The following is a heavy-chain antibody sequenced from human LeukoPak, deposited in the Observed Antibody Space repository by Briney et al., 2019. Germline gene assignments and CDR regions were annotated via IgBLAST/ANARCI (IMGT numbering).Heavy chain of an antibody. CDR1: GYTFTGYY. Sequence: ASVNVSCKASGYTFTGYYMHWVRQAPGQGLEWMGWINPNSGGTNYAQKFQGRVTMTRDTSISTAYMELSRLRSDDTAVYYCARAKWESFGLFDYWGQGTLVSVSS. J-gene: IGHJ4*02. CDR2: INPNSGGT. V-gene: IGHV1-2*02. CDR3: ARAKWESFGLFDY. D-gene: IGHD1-26*01.